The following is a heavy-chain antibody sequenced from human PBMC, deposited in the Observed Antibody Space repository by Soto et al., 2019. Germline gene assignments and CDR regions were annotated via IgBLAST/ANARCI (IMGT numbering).Heavy chain of an antibody. CDR3: ARDSRFGELFNYYRDV. V-gene: IGHV3-7*01. J-gene: IGHJ6*03. Sequence: GGSLRLSCAASGFTFSSYWMSWVRQAPGKGLECVSNIKQDGSEKYYVDSVKGRFTISRDNAKNSLYLQMNSLRAEDTAVYYCARDSRFGELFNYYRDVWGKGTTVTVSS. D-gene: IGHD3-10*01. CDR2: IKQDGSEK. CDR1: GFTFSSYW.